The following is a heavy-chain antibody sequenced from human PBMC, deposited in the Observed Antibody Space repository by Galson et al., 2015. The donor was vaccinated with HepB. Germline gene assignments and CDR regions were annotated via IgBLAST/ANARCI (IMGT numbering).Heavy chain of an antibody. CDR2: ISSSSSYT. Sequence: SLRLSCAASGFTFSDYYMSWIRQAPGKGLEWVSYISSSSSYTNYADSVKGRFTISRDNAKNSLYLQMNSLRAEDTAVYYCARTGRTGVGWVWVQDYWGQGTLVTVSS. CDR1: GFTFSDYY. J-gene: IGHJ4*02. V-gene: IGHV3-11*06. D-gene: IGHD1-1*01. CDR3: ARTGRTGVGWVWVQDY.